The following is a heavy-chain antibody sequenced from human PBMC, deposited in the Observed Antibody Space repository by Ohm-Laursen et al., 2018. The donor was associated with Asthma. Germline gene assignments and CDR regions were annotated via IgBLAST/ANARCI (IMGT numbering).Heavy chain of an antibody. Sequence: SLRLSCTASGFTFSSYGMHWVRQAPGKGLEWVAVIWYDGSNKYYADSVKGRFTISRDNSKNTLYLQMNSLRAEDTAVYYCARDRPYPKDYDSSGYPTYAFDIWGQGTMVTVSS. CDR2: IWYDGSNK. V-gene: IGHV3-33*08. D-gene: IGHD3-22*01. CDR3: ARDRPYPKDYDSSGYPTYAFDI. J-gene: IGHJ3*02. CDR1: GFTFSSYG.